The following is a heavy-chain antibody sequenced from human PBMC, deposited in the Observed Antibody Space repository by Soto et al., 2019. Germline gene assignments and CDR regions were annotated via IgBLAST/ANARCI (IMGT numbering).Heavy chain of an antibody. CDR2: IIPIFGTA. J-gene: IGHJ4*02. CDR1: GGTFSSYA. CDR3: AGSEQVYYFDY. Sequence: VKVSCKASGGTFSSYAISSLRQAPGQGLEWMGGIIPIFGTANYAQKFQGRVTITADKSTSTAYMELSSLRSEDTAVYYRAGSEQVYYFDYWGQGTLVTVSS. V-gene: IGHV1-69*13. D-gene: IGHD2-8*01.